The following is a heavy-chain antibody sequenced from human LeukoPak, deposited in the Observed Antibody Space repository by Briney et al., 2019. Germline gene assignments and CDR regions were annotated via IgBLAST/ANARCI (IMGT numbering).Heavy chain of an antibody. D-gene: IGHD2-2*01. CDR1: GGTFSSYA. CDR3: ARVPRRGYCSSTSCYVWSDAFDI. V-gene: IGHV1-69*04. CDR2: IFPILGIA. J-gene: IGHJ3*02. Sequence: ASVKVSCKASGGTFSSYAISWVRQAPGQGLEWMGRIFPILGIANYAQKFQGRVTITADKSTSTAYMELSSLRSEDTAVYYCARVPRRGYCSSTSCYVWSDAFDIWGQGTMVTVSS.